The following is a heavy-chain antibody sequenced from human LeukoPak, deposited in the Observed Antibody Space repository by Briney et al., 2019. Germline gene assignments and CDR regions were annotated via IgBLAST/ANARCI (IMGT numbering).Heavy chain of an antibody. Sequence: ASVKVSCKASGYTFTGYYIHWVRQAPRQGLECMGWINPNSGGTNYAQKFQGRVTMTRDTSTSTAYMELNRLRSDDTAVYYCARGGSGSYFSWLDPWGQGTLVTVSS. CDR3: ARGGSGSYFSWLDP. CDR1: GYTFTGYY. D-gene: IGHD3-10*01. V-gene: IGHV1-2*02. J-gene: IGHJ5*01. CDR2: INPNSGGT.